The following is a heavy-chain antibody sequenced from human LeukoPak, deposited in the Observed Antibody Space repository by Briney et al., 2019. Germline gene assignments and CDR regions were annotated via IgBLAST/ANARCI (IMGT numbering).Heavy chain of an antibody. J-gene: IGHJ5*02. CDR2: ISYDGSNK. D-gene: IGHD2-8*02. V-gene: IGHV3-30*04. CDR1: GFTFRSYA. CDR3: ARAGTGTFTNWFDP. Sequence: GGSLRLSCAASGFTFRSYAMHWVRQAPGKGLEWVAVISYDGSNKYHSDSVKGRFTISKDNSKNTLYLQMNNLRAEDMALYYCARAGTGTFTNWFDPWGQGTLVTVSS.